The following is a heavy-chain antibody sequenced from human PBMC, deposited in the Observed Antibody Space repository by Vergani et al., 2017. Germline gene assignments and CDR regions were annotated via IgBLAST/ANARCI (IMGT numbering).Heavy chain of an antibody. CDR2: INQSGST. CDR1: GGSFSGYY. V-gene: IGHV4-34*01. J-gene: IGHJ4*02. D-gene: IGHD3-22*01. CDR3: ARGKIYDSSGYYCDY. Sequence: QVQLQQWGAGLLKPSETLSLTCAVYGGSFSGYYWSWIRQPPGKGLEWIGEINQSGSTNYNPSLKSRVTISVDTSKNQFSLKLSAVTAADTAVYYCARGKIYDSSGYYCDYWGQGTLVTVSS.